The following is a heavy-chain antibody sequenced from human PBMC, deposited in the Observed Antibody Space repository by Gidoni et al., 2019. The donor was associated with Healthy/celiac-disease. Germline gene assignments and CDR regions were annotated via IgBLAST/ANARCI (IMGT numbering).Heavy chain of an antibody. D-gene: IGHD1-7*01. V-gene: IGHV1-69*02. CDR1: GGTFSSYT. Sequence: QVQLVQSGAEVKKPGSSVEVSCKASGGTFSSYTISWVRHAPGQGREWMGRIIPIIGIANYAQKFQGRVTITADKSTSTAYMELSSLRSEDTAVYYCAWGGITGTTGNWGQGTLVTVSS. J-gene: IGHJ4*02. CDR2: IIPIIGIA. CDR3: AWGGITGTTGN.